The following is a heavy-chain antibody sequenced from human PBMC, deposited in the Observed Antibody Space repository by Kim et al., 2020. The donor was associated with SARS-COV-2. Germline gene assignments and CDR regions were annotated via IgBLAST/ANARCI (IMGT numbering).Heavy chain of an antibody. V-gene: IGHV4-59*01. J-gene: IGHJ4*02. CDR3: ARDGRGVAAAADYFDY. CDR2: IYYSGST. D-gene: IGHD6-13*01. Sequence: SETLSLICTVSGGSISSYYWSWIRQPPGRGLEWIGYIYYSGSTNYNPSLKSRVTISVDTSKNQFSLKLSSVTAADTAVYYCARDGRGVAAAADYFDYWGQGTLVTVSS. CDR1: GGSISSYY.